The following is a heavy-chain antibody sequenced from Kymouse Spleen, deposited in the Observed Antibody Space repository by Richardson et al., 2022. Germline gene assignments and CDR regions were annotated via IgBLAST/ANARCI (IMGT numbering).Heavy chain of an antibody. CDR3: ARDRAGENFDY. V-gene: IGHV3-33*01. CDR2: IWYDGSNK. Sequence: VQLVESGGGVVQPGRSLRLSCAASGFTFSSYGMHWVRQAPGKGLEWVAVIWYDGSNKYYADSVKGRFTISRDNSKNTLYLQMNSLRAEDTAVYYCARDRAGENFDYWGQGTLVTVSS. D-gene: IGHD7-27*02. CDR1: GFTFSSYG. J-gene: IGHJ4*02.